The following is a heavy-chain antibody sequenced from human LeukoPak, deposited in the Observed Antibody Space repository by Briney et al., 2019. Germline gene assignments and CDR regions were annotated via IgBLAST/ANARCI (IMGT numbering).Heavy chain of an antibody. Sequence: SETLSLTCTVSGGSIRSYYWSWIRQPPGKGLEWIGYVFHTGDTNYNPSLKSRGTISADTSKNQFSLMISSVTAADTAVYYCAGRPFSRPFEYWGQGTLVTVSS. CDR3: AGRPFSRPFEY. V-gene: IGHV4-59*08. D-gene: IGHD6-6*01. CDR1: GGSIRSYY. CDR2: VFHTGDT. J-gene: IGHJ4*02.